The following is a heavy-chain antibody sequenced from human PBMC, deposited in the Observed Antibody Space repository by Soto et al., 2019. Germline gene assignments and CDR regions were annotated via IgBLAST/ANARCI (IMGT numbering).Heavy chain of an antibody. J-gene: IGHJ2*01. Sequence: EVQLVESGGGLVQPGGSLRLSCAASGFTVSSNYMSWVRQAPGKGLEWVSVIYSGGSTYYADSVKGRFTISRDNSKNTLYLQMNKLRDEDTAVYYCAREPGRSCRCEWYFDLWGRGTLVTVSS. CDR3: AREPGRSCRCEWYFDL. D-gene: IGHD2-15*01. CDR2: IYSGGST. V-gene: IGHV3-66*01. CDR1: GFTVSSNY.